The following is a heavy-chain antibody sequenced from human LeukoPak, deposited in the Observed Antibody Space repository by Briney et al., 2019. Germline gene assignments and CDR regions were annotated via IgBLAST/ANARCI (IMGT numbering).Heavy chain of an antibody. CDR3: AIVTYYYDSSGYLDY. CDR1: GYTFTSHG. J-gene: IGHJ4*02. Sequence: ASVKVPCKASGYTFTSHGISWVRQAPGQGLEWMGWISAYNGNTNYAQKLQGRVTMTTDTSTSTAYMELRSLRSDDTAVYYCAIVTYYYDSSGYLDYWGQGTLVTVSS. V-gene: IGHV1-18*01. D-gene: IGHD3-22*01. CDR2: ISAYNGNT.